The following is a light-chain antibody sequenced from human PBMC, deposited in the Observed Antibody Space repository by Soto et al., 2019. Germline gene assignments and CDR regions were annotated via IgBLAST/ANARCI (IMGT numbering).Light chain of an antibody. CDR1: SSNIGNSY. CDR2: DNN. Sequence: QSVLTQPPSVSAAPGQKVTISCSGSSSNIGNSYVSWYQQLPGTAPKLLIYDNNKRPSGIPDRFSGSKSGTSATLGITGLQTGDEADYYCGTWDSSLSAAFGGGTK. J-gene: IGLJ2*01. V-gene: IGLV1-51*01. CDR3: GTWDSSLSAA.